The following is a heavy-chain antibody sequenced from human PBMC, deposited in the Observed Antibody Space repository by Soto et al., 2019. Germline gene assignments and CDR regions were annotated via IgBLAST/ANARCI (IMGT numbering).Heavy chain of an antibody. CDR2: MSYDGSNE. CDR3: ARKTPGGVIAPFHY. J-gene: IGHJ4*02. V-gene: IGHV3-30*03. CDR1: GFAFSSYG. Sequence: VQLVESGGGVVQPGRSLRLSCAASGFAFSSYGMYWVRKAPGKGLEGVAVMSYDGSNEYYADSVKGRFTISRDNSKSTLYLQMNCLRVKDTPVYFCARKTPGGVIAPFHYWGQGTLVTVSS. D-gene: IGHD3-16*02.